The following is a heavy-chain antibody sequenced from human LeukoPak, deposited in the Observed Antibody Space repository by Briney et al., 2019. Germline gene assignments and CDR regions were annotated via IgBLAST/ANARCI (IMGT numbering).Heavy chain of an antibody. CDR2: ITSGGVV. CDR3: ASGYVLSALDY. V-gene: IGHV3-48*03. CDR1: GFTFSNYE. Sequence: GGSLRLSCAASGFTFSNYEMHWVRQAPGKGLEWLAYITSGGVVYQADSVKGRFTTSRDNAKNSLYLQMNSLRAEDTAVFYCASGYVLSALDYWGQGTLITVSS. D-gene: IGHD5-12*01. J-gene: IGHJ4*02.